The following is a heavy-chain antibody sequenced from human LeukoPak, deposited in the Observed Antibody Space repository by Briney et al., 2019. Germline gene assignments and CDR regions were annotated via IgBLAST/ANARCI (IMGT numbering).Heavy chain of an antibody. D-gene: IGHD6-19*01. Sequence: QPGGSLRLSCAASGFTFSSYWMSWVRQAPGKGLEWVSGISWNSGSIGYADSVKGRFTISRDNAKNSLYLQMNSLRAEDMALYYCAKDFSRWLGRYFDYWGQGTLVTVSS. CDR1: GFTFSSYW. CDR2: ISWNSGSI. J-gene: IGHJ4*02. CDR3: AKDFSRWLGRYFDY. V-gene: IGHV3-9*03.